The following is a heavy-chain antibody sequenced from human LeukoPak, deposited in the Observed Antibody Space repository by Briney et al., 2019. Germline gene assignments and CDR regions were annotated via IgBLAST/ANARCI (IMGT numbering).Heavy chain of an antibody. V-gene: IGHV3-23*01. J-gene: IGHJ4*02. CDR3: TSLAAAGFDY. Sequence: GGSLRLSCAAFGFTFSSYAMSWVRQAPGKGLEWVSAISSSGGVTYYADSVKGRFTISRDNAKNSLYLQMNSLRAEDTAVYYCTSLAAAGFDYWGQGTLVTVSS. CDR1: GFTFSSYA. D-gene: IGHD6-13*01. CDR2: ISSSGGVT.